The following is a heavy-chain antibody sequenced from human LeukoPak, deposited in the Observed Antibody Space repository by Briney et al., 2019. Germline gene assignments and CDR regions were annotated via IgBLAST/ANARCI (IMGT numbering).Heavy chain of an antibody. CDR3: AREYDSGYYYYFAY. D-gene: IGHD3-22*01. V-gene: IGHV3-7*01. Sequence: GGSLRLSCAASGFTFSGYWMTWVRQAAGKGLEWVANIKEDGSEKYYVDSVKGRFTISRDNAKNSLYLQMNSLRAEDTAVYYCAREYDSGYYYYFAYWGQGTLVTVSS. J-gene: IGHJ4*02. CDR2: IKEDGSEK. CDR1: GFTFSGYW.